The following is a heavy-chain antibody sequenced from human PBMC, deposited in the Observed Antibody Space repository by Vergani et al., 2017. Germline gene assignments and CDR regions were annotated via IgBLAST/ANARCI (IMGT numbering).Heavy chain of an antibody. V-gene: IGHV3-30-3*01. CDR2: ISFDGTNE. D-gene: IGHD2-2*02. CDR1: GFALNRHA. J-gene: IGHJ4*02. CDR3: VRGRRLCAGSRCYTEAWDY. Sequence: QVQLVESGGGVVQPGTSLRLSCVVSGFALNRHAMYWVRQAPGKGLEWVVGISFDGTNEYYPDLVKGRFTISRDIAKNTLYLQVRSLRLEDTGVYHCVRGRRLCAGSRCYTEAWDYWGQGTPVTVSS.